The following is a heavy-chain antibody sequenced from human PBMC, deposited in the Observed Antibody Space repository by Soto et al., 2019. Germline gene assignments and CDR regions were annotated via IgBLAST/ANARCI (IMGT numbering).Heavy chain of an antibody. CDR1: GYTFTSYG. Sequence: ASVKVSCKASGYTFTSYGLSWVRQAPGQGPEWMGWINGYTGNTNYAQKFQGRVTMTTDTSTNTAYLDLWTLISDDTAVYYCARSWVTGKGGIDVWGQGTTVTVSS. J-gene: IGHJ6*02. CDR3: ARSWVTGKGGIDV. D-gene: IGHD3-16*01. V-gene: IGHV1-18*01. CDR2: INGYTGNT.